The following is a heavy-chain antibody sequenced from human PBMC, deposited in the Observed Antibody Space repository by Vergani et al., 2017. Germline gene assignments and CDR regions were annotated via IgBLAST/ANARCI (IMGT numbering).Heavy chain of an antibody. V-gene: IGHV3-48*01. J-gene: IGHJ3*02. CDR1: GFTFSSYS. CDR2: ISSSSSTI. D-gene: IGHD3-9*01. Sequence: EVQLVESGGGLVQPGGSLRLSCAASGFTFSSYSMNWVRQAPGKGLEWVSYISSSSSTIDYADSVKGRFSISRDNAKNSLYLQMNSLRAEDTAVYYCARDEGYFDWVLYRHAFDIWGQGTMVTVSS. CDR3: ARDEGYFDWVLYRHAFDI.